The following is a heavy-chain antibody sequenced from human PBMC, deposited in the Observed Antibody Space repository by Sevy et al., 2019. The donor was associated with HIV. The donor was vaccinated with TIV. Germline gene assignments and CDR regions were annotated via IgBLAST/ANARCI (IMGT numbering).Heavy chain of an antibody. CDR3: ARESPYIAAAGKYYYYNGMDV. CDR1: GGSVSSYF. J-gene: IGHJ6*02. CDR2: IYYSGST. D-gene: IGHD6-13*01. Sequence: SETLCLTCTVSGGSVSSYFWSWIRQPPGKGLEWIGYIYYSGSTDYNPYLKSRVTISLDTSKNQFSLKLSSVTAADTAVYYCARESPYIAAAGKYYYYNGMDVWGQGTTVTVSS. V-gene: IGHV4-59*02.